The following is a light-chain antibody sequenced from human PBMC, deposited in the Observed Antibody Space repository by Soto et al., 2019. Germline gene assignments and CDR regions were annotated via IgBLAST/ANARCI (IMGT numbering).Light chain of an antibody. CDR3: SSYTSSSTLVV. CDR1: SSDFGGYNY. V-gene: IGLV2-14*01. CDR2: DVS. J-gene: IGLJ2*01. Sequence: QSALTQPASVSGSPGQSITISCTGTSSDFGGYNYVSWYQQHPGKAPKLMIYDVSNRPSGVSNRFSGSKSGNTASLTISGLQAEDEADYHCSSYTSSSTLVVFGGGTKLTVL.